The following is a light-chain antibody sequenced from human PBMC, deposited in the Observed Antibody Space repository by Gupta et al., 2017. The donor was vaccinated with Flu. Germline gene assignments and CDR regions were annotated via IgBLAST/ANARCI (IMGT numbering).Light chain of an antibody. J-gene: IGKJ1*01. CDR1: QSISSW. V-gene: IGKV1-5*03. CDR3: QQYNSYQWT. CDR2: KAS. Sequence: DIQMTQPPSTLSASVGDRVTITCRASQSISSWLAWYQQKPGKAPKLLIYKASSLESGVPSRFSGSGSGTEFTLTISSLQPDGFATYYCQQYNSYQWTFGQGTKVEIK.